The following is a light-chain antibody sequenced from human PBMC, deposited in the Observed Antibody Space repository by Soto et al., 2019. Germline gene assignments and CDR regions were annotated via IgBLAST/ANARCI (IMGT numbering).Light chain of an antibody. CDR1: QSVSSN. CDR2: GAS. V-gene: IGKV3-15*01. Sequence: EIVMKQSPATLSVSPGERATLSCRASQSVSSNFAWYQQKPGQAPRLLIYGASTRATGIPARFSGSGSGTEFTLTISSLQSEDFAVDYCQQYNNWPPWTFGQGTKVEIK. CDR3: QQYNNWPPWT. J-gene: IGKJ1*01.